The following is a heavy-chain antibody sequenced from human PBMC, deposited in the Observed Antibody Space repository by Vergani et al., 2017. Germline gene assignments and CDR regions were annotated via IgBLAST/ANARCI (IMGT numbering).Heavy chain of an antibody. J-gene: IGHJ4*02. CDR3: ARGSWSGGSCYSGGVDY. Sequence: QVQLVESGGGVVQPGRSLRLSCAASGFTFSSYAMHWVRQAPGKGLEWVAVISYDGSNKYYADSVKGRFTISRDNSKNTLYLQMNSLRAEDTAVYYCARGSWSGGSCYSGGVDYWGQGTLVTVSS. CDR2: ISYDGSNK. CDR1: GFTFSSYA. V-gene: IGHV3-30-3*01. D-gene: IGHD2-15*01.